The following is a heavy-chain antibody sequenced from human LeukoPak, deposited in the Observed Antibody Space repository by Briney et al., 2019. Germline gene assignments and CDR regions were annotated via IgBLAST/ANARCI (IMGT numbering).Heavy chain of an antibody. D-gene: IGHD6-13*01. Sequence: SETLSLTCTVSGGSISRYYWSWIRQPPGKGLEWIGSIYYSGSTYYNPSLKSRVTISVDTSKNQFSLKLSSVTAADTAVYYCARGASSSWSEYFQHWGQGTLVTVSS. CDR2: IYYSGST. J-gene: IGHJ1*01. CDR1: GGSISRYY. CDR3: ARGASSSWSEYFQH. V-gene: IGHV4-39*01.